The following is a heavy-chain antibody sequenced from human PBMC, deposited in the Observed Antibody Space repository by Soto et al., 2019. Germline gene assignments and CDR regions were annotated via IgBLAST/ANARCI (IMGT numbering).Heavy chain of an antibody. CDR2: ISAYNGNT. D-gene: IGHD2-21*01. CDR1: GYIFSAYG. Sequence: QVQLVQSGADVKKPGASVKVSCKASGYIFSAYGIGWVRQAPGQGLEWMGWISAYNGNTNSAQNFQGRVTMTTDTYLSTVYMELKNLTSDDSALYDCARVLVVVGGNAFDIWGQGTMVTVSP. J-gene: IGHJ3*02. CDR3: ARVLVVVGGNAFDI. V-gene: IGHV1-18*01.